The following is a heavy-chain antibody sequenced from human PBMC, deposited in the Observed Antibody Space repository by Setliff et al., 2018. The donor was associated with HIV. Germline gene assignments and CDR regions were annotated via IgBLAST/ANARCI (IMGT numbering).Heavy chain of an antibody. CDR3: ARDTNPLDPNFWSGYSRGWFDP. CDR1: GGSISSHY. J-gene: IGHJ5*02. D-gene: IGHD3-3*01. CDR2: IYYSGNS. V-gene: IGHV4-59*11. Sequence: SETLSLTCAVSGGSISSHYWSWIRQPPGKGLEWIGYIYYSGNSNYNPSLKSRVTMSVDTSKNHFSLKLNSVTAADTAVYYCARDTNPLDPNFWSGYSRGWFDPWGQGTLVTVSS.